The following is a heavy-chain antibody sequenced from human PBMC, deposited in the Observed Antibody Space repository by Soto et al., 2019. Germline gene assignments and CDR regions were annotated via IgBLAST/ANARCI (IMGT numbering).Heavy chain of an antibody. V-gene: IGHV1-18*01. D-gene: IGHD4-17*01. CDR2: ISAYNGNT. CDR3: ARDPMTTVTTYYYYGMDV. CDR1: GYTFTSYG. J-gene: IGHJ6*02. Sequence: ASVKVSCKASGYTFTSYGISWVRQAPGQGLEWMGWISAYNGNTNYAQKLQGRVTMTTDTSTSTAYMALRSLRSDDTAVYYCARDPMTTVTTYYYYGMDVWGQGTTVTVSS.